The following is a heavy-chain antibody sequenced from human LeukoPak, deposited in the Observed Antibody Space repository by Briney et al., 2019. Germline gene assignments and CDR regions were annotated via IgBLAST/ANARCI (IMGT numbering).Heavy chain of an antibody. CDR2: IYWNDEK. D-gene: IGHD3-9*01. CDR3: AHRDDILTGYPNDAFDI. J-gene: IGHJ3*02. CDR1: GFSLSTSGVG. V-gene: IGHV2-5*01. Sequence: SGPTLVNPTQTLTLTCTFSGFSLSTSGVGVGWIRQPPGKALEWLAVIYWNDEKRYSPSLKSRLTLSKDISKNQVVLTMTTVDPVDTATYYCAHRDDILTGYPNDAFDIWGQGTMVTVSS.